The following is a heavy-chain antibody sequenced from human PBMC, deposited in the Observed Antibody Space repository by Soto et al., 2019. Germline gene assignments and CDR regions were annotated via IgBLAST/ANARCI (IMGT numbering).Heavy chain of an antibody. Sequence: GGSLRLSCAASGFTVSSNYMSWVRQAPGKGLEWVSLIYSGGSTYYADSVKGRFTISRDNSKNTLYLQMNSLRAEDTAVYYCARDPPYYYEFYYYYGMDVWGQGTTVTVS. V-gene: IGHV3-66*01. CDR2: IYSGGST. CDR3: ARDPPYYYEFYYYYGMDV. D-gene: IGHD3-10*01. J-gene: IGHJ6*02. CDR1: GFTVSSNY.